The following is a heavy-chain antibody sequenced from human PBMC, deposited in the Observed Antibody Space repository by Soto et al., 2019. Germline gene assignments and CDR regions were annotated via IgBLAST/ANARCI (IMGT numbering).Heavy chain of an antibody. J-gene: IGHJ6*02. CDR1: GASISSGGHY. Sequence: PSETLSLTCTVSGASISSGGHYWSWIRQHPGKGLEWIGYIYYSGSTYYNPSLNSRVIISVDTSKNQFSLKLNSVTAADTAVYYCARYPQDTRPGMDVWGQGTTVTVSS. D-gene: IGHD5-18*01. CDR2: IYYSGST. CDR3: ARYPQDTRPGMDV. V-gene: IGHV4-31*03.